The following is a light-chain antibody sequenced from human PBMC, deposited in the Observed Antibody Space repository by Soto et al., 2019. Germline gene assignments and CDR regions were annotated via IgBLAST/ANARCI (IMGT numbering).Light chain of an antibody. CDR2: AAS. CDR3: QQSYSTPT. J-gene: IGKJ1*01. CDR1: QSLSTH. V-gene: IGKV1-39*01. Sequence: DIQMTQSPSSLSASVGDRVTITCWASQSLSTHLNWYQQKPEKAPKLLIYAASSLQSGVPSRFSGSGSGTDFTLTISSLQPEDFATYYCQQSYSTPTFGQGTKVDI.